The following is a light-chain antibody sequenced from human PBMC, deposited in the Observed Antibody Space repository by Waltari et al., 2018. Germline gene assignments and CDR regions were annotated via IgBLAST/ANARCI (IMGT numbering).Light chain of an antibody. CDR2: GAS. Sequence: EIVLTQSPGTLSLSPGERATLSCRAGQSVSSGYLSWSQQKPGQAPRPLICGASSRATGIPGRFSGSGSGTDFTLTISRLEPEDFAVYYCQQYGSSPYTFGQGTKLEIK. J-gene: IGKJ2*01. V-gene: IGKV3-20*01. CDR1: QSVSSGY. CDR3: QQYGSSPYT.